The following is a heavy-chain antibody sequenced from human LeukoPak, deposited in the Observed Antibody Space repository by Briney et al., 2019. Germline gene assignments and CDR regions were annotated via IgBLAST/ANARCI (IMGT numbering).Heavy chain of an antibody. Sequence: ASVKVSCKASGGTFSSYGISWVRQAPGQGLEWMGWISAYNGNTNYAQKLQGRVTMTTDTSTSTAYMELRSLRSDDTAVYYCARVRYDFWSGYAGMDVWGQGTTVTVSS. V-gene: IGHV1-18*01. CDR3: ARVRYDFWSGYAGMDV. CDR1: GGTFSSYG. CDR2: ISAYNGNT. D-gene: IGHD3-3*01. J-gene: IGHJ6*02.